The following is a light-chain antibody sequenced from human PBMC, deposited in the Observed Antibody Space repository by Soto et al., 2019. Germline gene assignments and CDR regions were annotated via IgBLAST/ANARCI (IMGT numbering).Light chain of an antibody. CDR1: QSIGSN. Sequence: ELVLTQSPDTLSVSPGESATLSCRASQSIGSNLAWYQQKPGQSPRLLIYGASSRATGVPVRFSGSGSGVGFPLTIVGLQAEDFGVYYWQQYNQWPGRFGHGAKGDIK. CDR2: GAS. J-gene: IGKJ1*01. V-gene: IGKV3-15*01. CDR3: QQYNQWPGR.